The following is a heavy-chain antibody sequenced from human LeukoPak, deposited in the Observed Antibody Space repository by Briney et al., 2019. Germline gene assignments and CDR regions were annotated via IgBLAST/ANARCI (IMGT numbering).Heavy chain of an antibody. D-gene: IGHD3-9*01. CDR3: ARVRYYDILTGYTIWAYYFDY. CDR2: IYYSGST. Sequence: SETLSLTCTVSGGSISSSSYYWGWIRQPPGKGLEGIGSIYYSGSTYYNPSLKSRVTISVDTSKNQFSLKLSSVTAADTAVYYCARVRYYDILTGYTIWAYYFDYWGQGTLVTVSS. CDR1: GGSISSSSYY. J-gene: IGHJ4*02. V-gene: IGHV4-39*07.